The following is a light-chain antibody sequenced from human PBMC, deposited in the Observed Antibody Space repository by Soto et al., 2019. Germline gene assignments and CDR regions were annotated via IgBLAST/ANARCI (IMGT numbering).Light chain of an antibody. V-gene: IGKV1-39*01. J-gene: IGKJ1*01. CDR2: RAS. CDR3: QQSYTTLWT. Sequence: GDRVTITCLASQNINSYVNWYQHRPGKAPKLLVFRASNLQSGVPSRFSGSGSGTDFTLAISSLQSEDFATYFCQQSYTTLWTFGQGTKVDI. CDR1: QNINSY.